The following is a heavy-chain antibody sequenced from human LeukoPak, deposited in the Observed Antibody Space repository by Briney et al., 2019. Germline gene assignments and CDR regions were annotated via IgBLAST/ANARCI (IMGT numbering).Heavy chain of an antibody. Sequence: QAGGSLRLSCAASGFTFSSYSMNWVRQAPGKGLEWVSYIGSSSSTIYYADSVKGRFTISRDNAKNSLYLQMNSLRAEDTAVYYCARGDYDFWSGYYRGMSSDYWGQGTLVTVSS. D-gene: IGHD3-3*01. CDR3: ARGDYDFWSGYYRGMSSDY. J-gene: IGHJ4*02. CDR2: IGSSSSTI. V-gene: IGHV3-48*04. CDR1: GFTFSSYS.